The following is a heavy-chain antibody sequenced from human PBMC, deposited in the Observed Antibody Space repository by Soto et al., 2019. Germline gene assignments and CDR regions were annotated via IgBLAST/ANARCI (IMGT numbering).Heavy chain of an antibody. CDR2: TYYRSKWYN. J-gene: IGHJ5*02. Sequence: QSQTLSLTCAISGDSVSSNSAAWNWIRQSPSRGLEWLGRTYYRSKWYNDYAVSVKSRITINPDTSKNQFSLQLNSVTPEDTAVYYCARDSSITMVRGVIITSGWFDPWGQGTLVTVSS. CDR1: GDSVSSNSAA. D-gene: IGHD3-10*01. V-gene: IGHV6-1*01. CDR3: ARDSSITMVRGVIITSGWFDP.